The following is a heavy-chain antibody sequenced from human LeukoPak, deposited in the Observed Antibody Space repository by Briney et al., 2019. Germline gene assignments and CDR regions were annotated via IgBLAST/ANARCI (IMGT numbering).Heavy chain of an antibody. CDR1: GYSISSGYY. J-gene: IGHJ4*02. V-gene: IGHV4-38-2*01. CDR3: ARSREGYNPRYYFDY. CDR2: IYHCGST. D-gene: IGHD5-24*01. Sequence: SETLSLTCAVSGYSISSGYYWGWIRQPPGKGLEWIGSIYHCGSTYYNPSLKSRVTISVDTSKNQFSLKLSSVTAADAAVYYCARSREGYNPRYYFDYWGQGTLVTVSS.